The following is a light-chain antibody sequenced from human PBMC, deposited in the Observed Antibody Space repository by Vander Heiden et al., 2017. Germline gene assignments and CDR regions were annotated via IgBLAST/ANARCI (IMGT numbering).Light chain of an antibody. J-gene: IGKJ2*02. Sequence: EIVLTQSPATLSLSPGERATLSCRASQSVSSYLAWYQQKPGQAPRLLIYDASNRATGIPARFSGSGSGTDFTLTISSLEPEDFPVYYCQQRSNWPRGTFGQGTKLEIK. V-gene: IGKV3-11*01. CDR3: QQRSNWPRGT. CDR2: DAS. CDR1: QSVSSY.